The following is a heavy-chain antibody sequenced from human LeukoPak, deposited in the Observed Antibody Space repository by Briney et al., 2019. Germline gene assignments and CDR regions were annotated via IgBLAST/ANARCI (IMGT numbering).Heavy chain of an antibody. J-gene: IGHJ6*04. CDR3: ARRPRYYYGSGSSDYYYYGMDV. CDR2: ISSSGSTI. V-gene: IGHV3-48*03. CDR1: GFTFSSYE. Sequence: PGGSLRLSRAASGFTFSSYEMNWVRQAPGKGLEWVSYISSSGSTIYYADSVKGRFTISRDNAKNSLYLQMNSLRAEDTAVYYCARRPRYYYGSGSSDYYYYGMDVWGKGTTVTVSS. D-gene: IGHD3-10*01.